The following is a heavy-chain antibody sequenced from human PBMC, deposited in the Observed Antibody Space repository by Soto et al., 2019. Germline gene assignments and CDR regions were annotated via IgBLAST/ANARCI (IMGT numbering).Heavy chain of an antibody. Sequence: EVQVVESGGGLVKPGGSLSLSCAASGFTFSDAWMNWVRQAPGKGLEWVGRIKSKTHGGTIDYAVPVKGRFIISRDDSSRMLYLQMSSLKAEDTDVYYCSTVAGVRFYWGQGTVVNV. CDR3: STVAGVRFY. J-gene: IGHJ4*02. CDR1: GFTFSDAW. D-gene: IGHD3-10*01. V-gene: IGHV3-15*07. CDR2: IKSKTHGGTI.